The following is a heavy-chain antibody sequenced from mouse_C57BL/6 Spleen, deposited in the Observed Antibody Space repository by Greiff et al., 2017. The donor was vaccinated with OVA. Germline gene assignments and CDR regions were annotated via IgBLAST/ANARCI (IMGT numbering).Heavy chain of an antibody. CDR2: INPNNGGT. Sequence: SGPELVKPGASVKMSCKASGYTFTDYNMHWVKQSPGQSLEWIGYINPNNGGTSYNQKFKGKATLTVNKSSSTAYMELRSLTSEDSAVYYCARGSYDGYYEGFAYWGQGTLVTVSA. D-gene: IGHD2-3*01. J-gene: IGHJ3*01. CDR1: GYTFTDYN. CDR3: ARGSYDGYYEGFAY. V-gene: IGHV1-22*01.